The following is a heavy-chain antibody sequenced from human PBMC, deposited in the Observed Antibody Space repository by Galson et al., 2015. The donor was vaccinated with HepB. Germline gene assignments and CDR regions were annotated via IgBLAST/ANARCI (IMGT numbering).Heavy chain of an antibody. CDR1: GFTFSNAW. CDR3: THRNGLWSQLPTNAFDI. Sequence: SLRLSCAASGFTFSNAWMSWVRQAPGKGLDCVSRIKSNTDGGTTSYGALVKVRFTISRDDSKTTLYLQMNSLKTEDTAVYYCTHRNGLWSQLPTNAFDIWRQGSRVTVSS. CDR2: IKSNTDGGTT. J-gene: IGHJ3*02. D-gene: IGHD2-2*01. V-gene: IGHV3-15*01.